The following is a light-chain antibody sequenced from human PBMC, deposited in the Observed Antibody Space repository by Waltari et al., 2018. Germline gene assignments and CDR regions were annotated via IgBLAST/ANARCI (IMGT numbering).Light chain of an antibody. Sequence: QSVLTQPPSVSGSPGQRVTISCTGSSSNTGAGYAVTWYQQLPGTAPKLLSYGNSNRPSGVPDRFSGSKSGTSASLAITGLQAEDEADYYCQSYDSSLSGFYVFGTGTKVTVL. CDR3: QSYDSSLSGFYV. J-gene: IGLJ1*01. CDR2: GNS. CDR1: SSNTGAGYA. V-gene: IGLV1-40*01.